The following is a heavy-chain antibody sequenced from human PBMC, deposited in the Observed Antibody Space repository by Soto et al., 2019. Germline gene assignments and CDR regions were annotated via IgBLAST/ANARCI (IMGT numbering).Heavy chain of an antibody. Sequence: ASVKVSCKASGYTFTSYYMHWVRQAPGQGLEWMGIINPSGGSTSYAQKFQGRVTMTRDTSTSTVYMELSSLRSEDTAVYYCARDWRAGRRVPAAIGYYYYGMDVWGQGTTVTVSS. CDR1: GYTFTSYY. V-gene: IGHV1-46*01. CDR2: INPSGGST. CDR3: ARDWRAGRRVPAAIGYYYYGMDV. D-gene: IGHD2-2*02. J-gene: IGHJ6*02.